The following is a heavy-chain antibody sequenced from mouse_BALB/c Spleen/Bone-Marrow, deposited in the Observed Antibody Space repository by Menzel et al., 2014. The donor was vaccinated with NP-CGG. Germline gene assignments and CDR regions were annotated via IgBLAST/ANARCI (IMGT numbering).Heavy chain of an antibody. V-gene: IGHV1-18*01. D-gene: IGHD1-1*01. CDR1: GYSFAGYT. CDR3: AREGYGSSYGFAY. CDR2: INPYNGGP. Sequence: EVQLQESGPELVKPGASMKISCKASGYSFAGYTMNWVKQSHGKNLEWIGLINPYNGGPSYNQKFKGKATLTVDKSSSTAYMELLSLTSEDSAVYYCAREGYGSSYGFAYWGQGALVTVSA. J-gene: IGHJ3*01.